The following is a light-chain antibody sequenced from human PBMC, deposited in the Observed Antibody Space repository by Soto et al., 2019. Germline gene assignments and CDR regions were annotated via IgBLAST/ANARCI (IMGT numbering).Light chain of an antibody. V-gene: IGKV4-1*01. CDR3: QQCYSPPYT. J-gene: IGKJ2*01. Sequence: DIVMTQSPDSLAVSLGERATINCNSSQSLLYSSSNKNYLAWYQKKPGQPRKLLIYWASTRESEVPDRFSGSVSGTEVTHTISSLHAEEVAGYCCQQCYSPPYTFGQGTKLQIK. CDR1: QSLLYSSSNKNY. CDR2: WAS.